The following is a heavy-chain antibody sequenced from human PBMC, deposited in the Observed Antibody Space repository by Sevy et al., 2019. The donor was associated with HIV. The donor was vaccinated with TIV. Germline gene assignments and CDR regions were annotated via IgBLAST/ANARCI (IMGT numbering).Heavy chain of an antibody. V-gene: IGHV3-15*07. CDR1: GFTFSNAW. CDR3: TTGEDVYSSSWHPHYYYGMDV. CDR2: IKSKTDGGTT. J-gene: IGHJ6*02. D-gene: IGHD6-13*01. Sequence: GGSLRLSCAASGFTFSNAWMNWVRQAPGKGLEWVGRIKSKTDGGTTDYAAPVKGRFTISRDDSKNTLYLKMNSLKTEDTAEYYCTTGEDVYSSSWHPHYYYGMDVWGQGTTVTVSS.